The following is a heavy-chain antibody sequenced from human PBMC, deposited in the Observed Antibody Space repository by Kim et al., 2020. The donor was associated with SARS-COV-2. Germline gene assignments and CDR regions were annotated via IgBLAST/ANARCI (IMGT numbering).Heavy chain of an antibody. CDR1: GFTFSSSD. CDR3: AKGHLDWFKYYYYGMDV. J-gene: IGHJ6*02. V-gene: IGHV3-30*18. CDR2: ISYDGSKK. Sequence: GGSLRLSCAASGFTFSSSDIHWVRQAPGEGLEWVAVISYDGSKKYYGDSVRGRFSSSRDNSKNTLYLQMDSMRAEDTAVYYCAKGHLDWFKYYYYGMDVWGQGTTVTVS. D-gene: IGHD3-9*01.